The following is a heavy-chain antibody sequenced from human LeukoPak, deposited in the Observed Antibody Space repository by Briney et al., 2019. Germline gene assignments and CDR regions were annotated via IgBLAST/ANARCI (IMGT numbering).Heavy chain of an antibody. V-gene: IGHV4-59*01. D-gene: IGHD3-10*01. J-gene: IGHJ4*02. Sequence: PSETLSLTCAVYGGSFSGYYWSWIRQPPGKGLEWIGYIYYSGSTNYNPSLKSRVTISVDTSKNQFSLKLSSVTAADTAVYYCARAVGGDGSGGLWGPGTLVTVSS. CDR2: IYYSGST. CDR1: GGSFSGYY. CDR3: ARAVGGDGSGGL.